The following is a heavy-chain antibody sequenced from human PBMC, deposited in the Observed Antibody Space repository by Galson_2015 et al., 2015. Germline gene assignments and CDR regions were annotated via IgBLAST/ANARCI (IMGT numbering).Heavy chain of an antibody. J-gene: IGHJ5*02. Sequence: CAASGFTFSSYGMHWVRQAPGKGLEWVAVIWYDGSNKYYADSVKGRFTISRDNSKNTLYLQMNSLRAEDTAVYYCARGYSYGSPGGRFDPWGQGTLVTVSS. CDR2: IWYDGSNK. CDR3: ARGYSYGSPGGRFDP. V-gene: IGHV3-33*01. D-gene: IGHD5-18*01. CDR1: GFTFSSYG.